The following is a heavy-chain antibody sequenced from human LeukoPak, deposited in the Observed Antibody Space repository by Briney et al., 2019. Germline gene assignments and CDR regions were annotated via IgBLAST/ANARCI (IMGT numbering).Heavy chain of an antibody. CDR1: VYTFTIYY. V-gene: IGHV1-46*01. Sequence: ASENLSCNASVYTFTIYYMHWGRLAPGPGLERMGIIKPSGGRTSYAQKFHGKVTMTGDTSTSTVYMERSSLRSEDTAVYYCARFSRSAGSVLHDCWGQGTLVTVS. CDR3: ARFSRSAGSVLHDC. D-gene: IGHD6-6*01. J-gene: IGHJ4*02. CDR2: IKPSGGRT.